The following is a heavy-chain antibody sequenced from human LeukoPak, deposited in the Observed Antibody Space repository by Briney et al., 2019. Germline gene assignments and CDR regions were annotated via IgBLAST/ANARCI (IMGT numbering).Heavy chain of an antibody. Sequence: PSETLSLTCTVSGGSISSSSYYWGWIRQPPGKGLEWIGSIYYSGSTYYNPSLKSRVTISVDTSKNQFSLKLSSVTAADTAVYYCAGHFDDGYSQGGNWFDPWGQGTLVTVSS. CDR2: IYYSGST. CDR1: GGSISSSSYY. J-gene: IGHJ5*02. D-gene: IGHD2-2*03. V-gene: IGHV4-39*01. CDR3: AGHFDDGYSQGGNWFDP.